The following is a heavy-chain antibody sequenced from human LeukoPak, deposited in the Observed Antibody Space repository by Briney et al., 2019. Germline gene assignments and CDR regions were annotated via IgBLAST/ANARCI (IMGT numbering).Heavy chain of an antibody. CDR1: GGSISSYY. V-gene: IGHV4-4*07. Sequence: SETLSLTCTVSGGSISSYYWSWIRQPAGKGLEWIGRIYTSGSTNYNPSLKSRVTMSVDASKNQFSLKLSSVTAADTAVYYCARDLVGDYYGSGSYVKWFDPWGQGTLVIVSS. D-gene: IGHD3-10*01. CDR3: ARDLVGDYYGSGSYVKWFDP. J-gene: IGHJ5*02. CDR2: IYTSGST.